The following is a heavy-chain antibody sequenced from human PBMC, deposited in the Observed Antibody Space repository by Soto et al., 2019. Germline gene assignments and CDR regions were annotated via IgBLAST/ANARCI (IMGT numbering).Heavy chain of an antibody. CDR3: ARHPYDSSGPGYYSGMDV. D-gene: IGHD3-22*01. CDR1: GGSISSGGYY. V-gene: IGHV4-31*03. CDR2: IYYSGST. J-gene: IGHJ6*02. Sequence: SETLSLTCTVSGGSISSGGYYWSWIRQHPGKGLEWIGYIYYSGSTYYNPSLKSRVTISVDTSKNQFSLKLSSVTAADTAVYYCARHPYDSSGPGYYSGMDVWGQGTTVTVSS.